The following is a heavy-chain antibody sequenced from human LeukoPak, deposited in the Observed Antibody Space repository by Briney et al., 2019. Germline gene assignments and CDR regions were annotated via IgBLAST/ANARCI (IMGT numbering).Heavy chain of an antibody. CDR3: ARGLGSPFDY. CDR1: GFTFSDYR. CDR2: IYSGGST. D-gene: IGHD2-15*01. J-gene: IGHJ4*02. V-gene: IGHV3-53*01. Sequence: GGSLRLSCAASGFTFSDYRMNWVRQAPGKGLEWVSVIYSGGSTYYADSVKGRFTISRDNSKNTLYLQMNSLRAEDTAVYYCARGLGSPFDYWGQGTLVTVSS.